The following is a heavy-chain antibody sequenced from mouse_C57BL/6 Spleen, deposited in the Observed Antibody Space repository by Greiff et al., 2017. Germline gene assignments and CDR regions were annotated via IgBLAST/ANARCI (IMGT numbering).Heavy chain of an antibody. Sequence: VKVVESGPELVKPGASVKISCKASGYAFSSSWMNWVKQRPGKGLEWIGRIYPGDGDTNYNGKFKGKATLTADKSSSTAYMQLSSLTSEDSAVYFCAREGGNYDGAMDYWGQGTSVTVSS. J-gene: IGHJ4*01. CDR1: GYAFSSSW. D-gene: IGHD2-1*01. CDR3: AREGGNYDGAMDY. V-gene: IGHV1-82*01. CDR2: IYPGDGDT.